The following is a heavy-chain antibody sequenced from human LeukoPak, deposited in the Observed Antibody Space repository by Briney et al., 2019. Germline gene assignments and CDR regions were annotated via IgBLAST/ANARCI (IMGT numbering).Heavy chain of an antibody. CDR3: ARVGSSWPHYYFDY. J-gene: IGHJ4*02. V-gene: IGHV4-4*07. CDR2: IYINGST. D-gene: IGHD6-13*01. Sequence: SETLSLTCTVSGGAISSYYWSWIRQPAGKGLEWIGRIYINGSTDYNPSLEGRVTMSVDTSKNQFSLKLSSVTAADTAVYYCARVGSSWPHYYFDYWGQGTLVTVSS. CDR1: GGAISSYY.